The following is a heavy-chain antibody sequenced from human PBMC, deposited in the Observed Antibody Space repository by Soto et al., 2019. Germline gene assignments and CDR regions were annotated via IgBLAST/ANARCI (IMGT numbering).Heavy chain of an antibody. CDR3: AKVGSFYVPRSPFDS. D-gene: IGHD1-26*01. CDR1: GFTFSNYA. J-gene: IGHJ4*02. CDR2: ISGNSGFT. Sequence: EVQVLESGGGLVQPGGSLRLSCAASGFTFSNYAMHWVRQAPGKGLEWVSGISGNSGFTYYTASEKGRFTISRDNSKNTLFVQMNTLRDEDTAIYYCAKVGSFYVPRSPFDSWGRGILVTVSS. V-gene: IGHV3-23*01.